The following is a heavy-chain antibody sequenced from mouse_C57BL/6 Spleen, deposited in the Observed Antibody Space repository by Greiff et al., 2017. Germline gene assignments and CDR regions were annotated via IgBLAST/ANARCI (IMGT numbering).Heavy chain of an antibody. CDR3: TIYYYGSSYFYY. CDR1: GFNIKDDY. D-gene: IGHD1-1*01. Sequence: EVQLQQSGAELVRPGASVKLSCTASGFNIKDDYMHWVKQRPEQGLEWIGWIDPENGDTEYASKFQGKATMTADKSSNTAYLQLRSLTSEDTAVYYCTIYYYGSSYFYYWGQGTTLTVSS. J-gene: IGHJ2*01. CDR2: IDPENGDT. V-gene: IGHV14-4*01.